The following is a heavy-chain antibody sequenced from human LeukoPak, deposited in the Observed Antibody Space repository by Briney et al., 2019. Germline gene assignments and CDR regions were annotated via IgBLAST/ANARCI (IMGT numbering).Heavy chain of an antibody. CDR2: VLSDGSRI. J-gene: IGHJ4*02. CDR1: GFTFTNYW. V-gene: IGHV3-74*01. CDR3: ARRAPSHDFDD. Sequence: PGGSLRLSCAAPGFTFTNYWMHWVRQAPGKGLGWVSRVLSDGSRISYADSVKGRFTISRDNAKNTLYLQMNSLRVEDTALYYCARRAPSHDFDDWGQGTLVTVSS.